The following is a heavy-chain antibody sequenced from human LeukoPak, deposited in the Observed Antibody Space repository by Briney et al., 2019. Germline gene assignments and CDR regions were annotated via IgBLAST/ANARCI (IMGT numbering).Heavy chain of an antibody. Sequence: KTSETLSLTCTVSGGSISSSSYYWGWIRQPPGKGLEWIGSIYYSGSTYYNPSLKSRVTISVDTSKNQFSLKLSSVTVADTAVYYCARVGLSNAFDIWGQGTMVTVSS. CDR2: IYYSGST. CDR1: GGSISSSSYY. J-gene: IGHJ3*02. V-gene: IGHV4-39*07. CDR3: ARVGLSNAFDI.